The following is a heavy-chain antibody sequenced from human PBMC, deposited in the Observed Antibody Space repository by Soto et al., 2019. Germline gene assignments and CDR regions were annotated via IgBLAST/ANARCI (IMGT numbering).Heavy chain of an antibody. D-gene: IGHD6-19*01. CDR1: GGSFSGYY. Sequence: LSLTCAVYGGSFSGYYWSWIRQPPGKGLEWIGEINHSGSTNYNPSLKSRVTISVDTSKNQFSLKLSSVTAADTAVYYCARGSIAVAGTNYFVYWGQGTLVTVSS. CDR2: INHSGST. V-gene: IGHV4-34*01. J-gene: IGHJ4*02. CDR3: ARGSIAVAGTNYFVY.